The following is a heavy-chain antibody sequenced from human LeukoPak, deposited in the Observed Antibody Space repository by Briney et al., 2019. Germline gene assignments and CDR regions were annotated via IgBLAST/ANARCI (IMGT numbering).Heavy chain of an antibody. CDR2: INHSGST. CDR3: ARRRRDGYTNDY. Sequence: SETLSLTCTISGGSVSDYYWSWIRQPPGKGLEWIGEINHSGSTNYNPSLKSRVTISVDTSKNQFSLKLSSVTAADTAVYYCARRRRDGYTNDYWGQGTLVTVSS. V-gene: IGHV4-34*01. J-gene: IGHJ4*02. CDR1: GGSVSDYY. D-gene: IGHD5-24*01.